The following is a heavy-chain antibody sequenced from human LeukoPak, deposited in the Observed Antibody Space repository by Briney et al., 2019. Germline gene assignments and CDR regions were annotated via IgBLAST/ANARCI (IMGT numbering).Heavy chain of an antibody. J-gene: IGHJ6*03. CDR2: IYPNSGGT. Sequence: GASVKVSCKASGYTFTSYAMHWVRQAPGQGLEWMGWIYPNSGGTNYAQKFQDRVTVTRDTSISTAYMELSRLRSDDTAVYYCAREAYDSGSFRTDYYYMDVWGKGTTVTISS. CDR1: GYTFTSYA. CDR3: AREAYDSGSFRTDYYYMDV. V-gene: IGHV1-2*02. D-gene: IGHD3-10*01.